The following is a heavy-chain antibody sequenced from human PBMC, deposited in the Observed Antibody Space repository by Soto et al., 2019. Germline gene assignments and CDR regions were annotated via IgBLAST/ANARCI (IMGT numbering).Heavy chain of an antibody. D-gene: IGHD2-15*01. CDR3: ARLTVVAATGGSQNWFDP. CDR2: ISAYNGNT. Sequence: ASVKVSCKASGYTFTSYGISWVRQAPGQGLEWMGWISAYNGNTNYAQKLQGRVTMTTDTSTSTAYMELRSLGSDDTAVYYCARLTVVAATGGSQNWFDPWGQGTLVTVSS. V-gene: IGHV1-18*01. J-gene: IGHJ5*02. CDR1: GYTFTSYG.